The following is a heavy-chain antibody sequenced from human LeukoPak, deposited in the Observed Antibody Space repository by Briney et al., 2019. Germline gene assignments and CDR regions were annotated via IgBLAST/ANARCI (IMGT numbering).Heavy chain of an antibody. D-gene: IGHD3-16*01. Sequence: GGSLRLSCAASGFLFSAFDMHWVRQAPGKGLECVAYINGASTLVLYADSVEGRFTISRDTSKSTLFLQMNSLRPDDTAVYYCVREAYYVSGSPPSYYFDYWGQGTLVTVSS. CDR1: GFLFSAFD. V-gene: IGHV3-48*01. CDR3: VREAYYVSGSPPSYYFDY. CDR2: INGASTLV. J-gene: IGHJ4*02.